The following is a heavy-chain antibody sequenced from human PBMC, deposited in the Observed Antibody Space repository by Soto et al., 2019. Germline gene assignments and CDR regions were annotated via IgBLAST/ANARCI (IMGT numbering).Heavy chain of an antibody. V-gene: IGHV3-30*18. CDR1: GFTFSSYG. J-gene: IGHJ4*02. D-gene: IGHD1-26*01. CDR3: AKDGWELLYYFDY. Sequence: QVQLVESGGGVVQPGRSLRLSCAASGFTFSSYGMHWVRQAPGKGLEWVAVISYDGSNKYYADSVKGRFTISRDNSKNTLYLQMTSLRAEDTAVYYCAKDGWELLYYFDYWGQGTLVTVSS. CDR2: ISYDGSNK.